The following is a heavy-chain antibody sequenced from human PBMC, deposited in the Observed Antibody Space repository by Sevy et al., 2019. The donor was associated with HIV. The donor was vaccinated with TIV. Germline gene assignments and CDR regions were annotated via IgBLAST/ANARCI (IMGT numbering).Heavy chain of an antibody. CDR2: IRYDGSNK. CDR1: GFTFSSYG. CDR3: AGSRAIVVVPAYGMDV. D-gene: IGHD2-2*01. V-gene: IGHV3-30*02. J-gene: IGHJ6*02. Sequence: GGSLRLSCAASGFTFSSYGMHWVRQAPGKGLEWLAFIRYDGSNKYYADSVKGRFTISRDNSKNTLYLQMNSLRAEDTAVYDCAGSRAIVVVPAYGMDVWGQGTTVTVSS.